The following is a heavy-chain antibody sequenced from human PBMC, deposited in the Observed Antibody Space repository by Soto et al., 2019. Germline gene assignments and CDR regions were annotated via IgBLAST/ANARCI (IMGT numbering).Heavy chain of an antibody. CDR1: GFTFGDYA. CDR3: TRDAILSYYYYYGMDV. V-gene: IGHV3-49*04. CDR2: IRSKAYGGTT. Sequence: PGGSLRLSCTASGFTFGDYAMSWVRQAPGKGLEWVGFIRSKAYGGTTEYAASVKGRFTISRDDSKRIAYLQMNSLKTEDTAVYYCTRDAILSYYYYYGMDVWGQGTTLTVYS. J-gene: IGHJ6*02.